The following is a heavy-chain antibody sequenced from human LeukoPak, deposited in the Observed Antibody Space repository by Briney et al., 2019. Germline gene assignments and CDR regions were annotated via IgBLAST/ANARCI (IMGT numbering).Heavy chain of an antibody. Sequence: ASVKVSCKASGYTFTSYGISWVRQAPGQGLEWMGWISAYNGNTNYAQKLQGRVTMTTDTSTSTAYMELSRLRSDDTAVYYCARVGDYTQYYYYYGMDVWGQGTTVTVSS. CDR2: ISAYNGNT. V-gene: IGHV1-18*01. CDR3: ARVGDYTQYYYYYGMDV. D-gene: IGHD4-17*01. J-gene: IGHJ6*02. CDR1: GYTFTSYG.